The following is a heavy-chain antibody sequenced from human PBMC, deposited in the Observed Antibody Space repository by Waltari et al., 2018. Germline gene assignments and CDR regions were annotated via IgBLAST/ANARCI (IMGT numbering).Heavy chain of an antibody. CDR1: GYTFTGYY. V-gene: IGHV1-2*02. CDR3: ARDWRYSRASPGY. Sequence: QVQLVQSGAEVKKPGASVKVSCKASGYTFTGYYMHWVRQAPGQGLGWMGWFNPNVGGTNDAHKFQGRVTMTRDTSISTAYMELSRLGSDDTAVYYCARDWRYSRASPGYWGQGTLVTVSS. J-gene: IGHJ4*02. CDR2: FNPNVGGT. D-gene: IGHD6-13*01.